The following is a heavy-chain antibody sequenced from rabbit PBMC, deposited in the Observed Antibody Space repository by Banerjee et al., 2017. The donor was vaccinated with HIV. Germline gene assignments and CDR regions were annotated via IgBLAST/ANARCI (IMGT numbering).Heavy chain of an antibody. J-gene: IGHJ4*01. V-gene: IGHV1S40*01. CDR1: GFSFSSYYY. D-gene: IGHD4-1*01. Sequence: QSLEESGGDLVKPGASLTLTCTASGFSFSSYYYMCWVRQAPGKGLEWIACIYAGSSGSTGYASWAKGRFTISKTSSTTVTLQMASLTAADTATYFCARDLAGVIGWNFNLWGPGTLVTVS. CDR2: IYAGSSGST. CDR3: ARDLAGVIGWNFNL.